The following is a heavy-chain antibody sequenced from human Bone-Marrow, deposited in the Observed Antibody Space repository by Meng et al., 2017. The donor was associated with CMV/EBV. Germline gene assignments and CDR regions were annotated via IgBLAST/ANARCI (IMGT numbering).Heavy chain of an antibody. J-gene: IGHJ4*02. CDR1: GGTFNSYT. V-gene: IGHV1-69*13. CDR2: IIPVFDIP. D-gene: IGHD6-6*01. CDR3: AREHSSSAFDY. Sequence: SVKVSCKASGGTFNSYTVNWVRQAPGQGLEWMGGIIPVFDIPRYAQKFQGRVTISSDEATSTAYMELSSLRSEDTAVYYCAREHSSSAFDYWGQGTLVTVSS.